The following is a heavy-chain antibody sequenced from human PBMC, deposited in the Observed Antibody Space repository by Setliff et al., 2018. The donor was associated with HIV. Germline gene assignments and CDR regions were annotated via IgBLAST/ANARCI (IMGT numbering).Heavy chain of an antibody. J-gene: IGHJ4*02. Sequence: PGGSLRLSCAASGFTFSSYTMNWVRQAPGKGLEWVSSISSTGRYIYYADSLKGRFTISRDNAKSSLYLQMNSLRAEDTAVYYCARDRERGYSYGGFYWGQGTLVTVSS. CDR1: GFTFSSYT. CDR2: ISSTGRYI. CDR3: ARDRERGYSYGGFY. V-gene: IGHV3-21*01. D-gene: IGHD5-18*01.